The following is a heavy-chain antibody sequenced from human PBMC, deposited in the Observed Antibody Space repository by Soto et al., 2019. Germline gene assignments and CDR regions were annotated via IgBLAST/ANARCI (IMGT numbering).Heavy chain of an antibody. CDR1: GFTFKNYA. CDR3: ANIFGGSPLDY. Sequence: GSLRLSCEASGFTFKNYAMSWVRQAPGKGLEWVSSISDSGISTYYADSVTGRFTISRDNAKSTVYLQMNSLTAEDTAVDYCANIFGGSPLDYWGQGTLLTVSS. J-gene: IGHJ4*02. CDR2: ISDSGIST. V-gene: IGHV3-23*01. D-gene: IGHD2-15*01.